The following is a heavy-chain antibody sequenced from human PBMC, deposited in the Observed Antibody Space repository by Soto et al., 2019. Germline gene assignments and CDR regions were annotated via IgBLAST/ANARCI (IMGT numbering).Heavy chain of an antibody. CDR1: GYTFTSYG. J-gene: IGHJ6*02. Sequence: GASVKVSCKASGYTFTSYGISWVRQAPGQGLERMGWISAYNGNTNYAQKLQGRVTMTTDTSTSTAYMELRSLRSDDTAVYYCARDVDYYGSGSYTPYYYYGMDVWGQGTTVTVSS. CDR2: ISAYNGNT. D-gene: IGHD3-10*01. CDR3: ARDVDYYGSGSYTPYYYYGMDV. V-gene: IGHV1-18*01.